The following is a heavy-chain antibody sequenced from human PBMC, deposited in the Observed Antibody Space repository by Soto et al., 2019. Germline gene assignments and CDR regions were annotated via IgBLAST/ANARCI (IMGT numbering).Heavy chain of an antibody. CDR1: GGSFSGYY. J-gene: IGHJ4*02. CDR3: ARRYSSGFDY. Sequence: SETLSLTCAVYGGSFSGYYWSWIRQPPGKGLEWIGEINHSGSTNYNPSLKSRVSISVDTSKNQFSLKLSSVTAADTAVYYCARRYSSGFDYWGQGTLVTVSS. D-gene: IGHD6-19*01. CDR2: INHSGST. V-gene: IGHV4-34*01.